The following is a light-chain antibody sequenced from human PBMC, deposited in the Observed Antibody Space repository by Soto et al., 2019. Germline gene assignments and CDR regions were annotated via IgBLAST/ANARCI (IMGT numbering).Light chain of an antibody. Sequence: EIVLTQSPATLSLSPGERATLPCWASQSVSNSLAWYQQRPGQSPRLLIYDVSTRATGIPARFGGSGSGTDFTLTISSLETEDFAVYYCQQRTNWPLTFGGGTKVDIK. V-gene: IGKV3-11*01. J-gene: IGKJ4*01. CDR1: QSVSNS. CDR3: QQRTNWPLT. CDR2: DVS.